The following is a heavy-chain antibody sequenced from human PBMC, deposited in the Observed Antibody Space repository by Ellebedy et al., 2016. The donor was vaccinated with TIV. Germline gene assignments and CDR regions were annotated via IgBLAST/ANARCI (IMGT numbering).Heavy chain of an antibody. D-gene: IGHD3-3*01. CDR1: SGSISSSSYY. CDR3: AREGGVWSGYYPVGRYMDV. V-gene: IGHV4-39*07. Sequence: SETLSLXCTVSSGSISSSSYYWGWIRQPPGKGLEWIGSIYYSGSTYYNPSLKSRVTISVDTSKNQFSLKLSSVTAADTAVYYCAREGGVWSGYYPVGRYMDVWGKGTTVTVSS. J-gene: IGHJ6*03. CDR2: IYYSGST.